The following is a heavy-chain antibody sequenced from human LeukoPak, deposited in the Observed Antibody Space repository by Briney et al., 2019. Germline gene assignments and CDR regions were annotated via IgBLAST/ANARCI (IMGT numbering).Heavy chain of an antibody. CDR2: IIPILGTA. D-gene: IGHD3-3*01. Sequence: SVKVSCRASGGTFSNCAISWVRQAPGQGLEWMGGIIPILGTANYAQKFQGRVTITADESTSTADMELSSLRSEDTAMYYCARDLKGVAPTSAYWGQGTLVTVSS. V-gene: IGHV1-69*13. CDR1: GGTFSNCA. J-gene: IGHJ4*02. CDR3: ARDLKGVAPTSAY.